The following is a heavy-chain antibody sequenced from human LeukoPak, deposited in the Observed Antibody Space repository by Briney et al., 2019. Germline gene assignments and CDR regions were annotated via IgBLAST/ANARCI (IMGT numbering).Heavy chain of an antibody. J-gene: IGHJ5*02. D-gene: IGHD2-15*01. CDR2: ISYSGIT. CDR3: ASRAHCSGGSCYGNWFDP. Sequence: SETLSLTCTVSGASISSHYWSWIRQSPGKGLEWIGYISYSGITNYDPSLKSRVTISVDTSKNHFSLRLSSVTAADTAVYYCASRAHCSGGSCYGNWFDPWGQGTLVTVSS. V-gene: IGHV4-59*11. CDR1: GASISSHY.